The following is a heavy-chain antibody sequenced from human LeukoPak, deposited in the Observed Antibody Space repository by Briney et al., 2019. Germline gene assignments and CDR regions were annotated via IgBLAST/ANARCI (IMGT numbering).Heavy chain of an antibody. V-gene: IGHV3-66*01. Sequence: QTGGSLRLSCAASGFTVSSNYMSWVRQAPGKGLEWVSVIYSGGSTFYADSVKGRFTISRDNSKNTLYLQMNSLRAEDTAVYYCASDSYSPEYFQHWGQGTLVTVSS. CDR3: ASDSYSPEYFQH. CDR1: GFTVSSNY. D-gene: IGHD2-15*01. CDR2: IYSGGST. J-gene: IGHJ1*01.